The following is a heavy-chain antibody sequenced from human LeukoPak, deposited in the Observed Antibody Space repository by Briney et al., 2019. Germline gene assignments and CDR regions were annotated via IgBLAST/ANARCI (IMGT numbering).Heavy chain of an antibody. D-gene: IGHD1-26*01. Sequence: GGTLRLSCAASGFTFSSYAMSWVRQAPGKGLEWVSAISGSGGSTYYADSVKGRFTISRDNSKSTLYLQMNSLRTEDTAMYYCAKGREPGGLDYWGQGTLVTVSS. J-gene: IGHJ4*02. CDR3: AKGREPGGLDY. CDR1: GFTFSSYA. CDR2: ISGSGGST. V-gene: IGHV3-23*01.